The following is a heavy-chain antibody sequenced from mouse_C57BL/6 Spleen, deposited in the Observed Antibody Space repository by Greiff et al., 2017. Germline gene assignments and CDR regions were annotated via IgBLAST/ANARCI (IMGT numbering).Heavy chain of an antibody. Sequence: QVQLQQPGAELVRPGSSVKLFCKASGYTFTSYWLHWVKQRPIQGLEWIGNIDPSDSETHYNQKFKDKATLTVDKSSSTAYMQLSSLTSEDSAVYYCARQYYYGSSYLYYYAMDYWGQGTSVTVSS. CDR3: ARQYYYGSSYLYYYAMDY. CDR1: GYTFTSYW. J-gene: IGHJ4*01. V-gene: IGHV1-52*01. D-gene: IGHD1-1*01. CDR2: IDPSDSET.